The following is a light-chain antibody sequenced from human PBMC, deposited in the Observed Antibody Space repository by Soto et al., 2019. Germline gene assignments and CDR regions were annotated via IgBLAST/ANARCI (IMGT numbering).Light chain of an antibody. Sequence: QSALTQPASVSGSPGQSITISCTGTSSNVGSYILVSWYQQHPGKAPKLMIYEASKRPSGVSNRSSGSKSGNTASLTISGLQAEDEADYYCCSYAGSSTYVFGGGTKLTVL. V-gene: IGLV2-23*01. CDR2: EAS. CDR1: SSNVGSYIL. J-gene: IGLJ2*01. CDR3: CSYAGSSTYV.